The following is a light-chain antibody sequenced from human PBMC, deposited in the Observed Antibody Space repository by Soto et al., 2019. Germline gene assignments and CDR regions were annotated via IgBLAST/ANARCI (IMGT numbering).Light chain of an antibody. Sequence: DIQMTQSPSSLSASVGDRVTITCRVSQGISSYLNWYRQKPGKVPKLLIYSASNLQSGVPSRFSGSGSGTDFTLTISCLQSEDFATYYCQQYYSYPSITFGQGTRLEIK. CDR2: SAS. CDR3: QQYYSYPSIT. CDR1: QGISSY. V-gene: IGKV1-27*01. J-gene: IGKJ5*01.